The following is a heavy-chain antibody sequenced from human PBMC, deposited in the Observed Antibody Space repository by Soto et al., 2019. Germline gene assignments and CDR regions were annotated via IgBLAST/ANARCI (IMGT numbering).Heavy chain of an antibody. D-gene: IGHD3-10*01. CDR3: AKDRTMARGIRAFDI. CDR1: GFAFGNYP. J-gene: IGHJ3*02. V-gene: IGHV3-23*01. CDR2: ISGSGGMT. Sequence: EAQLLQSGGGLVPPGGSLRLSCVPSGFAFGNYPMAWVRQTPGKGLQWISTISGSGGMTDYEDSVRGRFTVSIDHSKDTVQLQMTSLRADDTAVYYCAKDRTMARGIRAFDIWGQGTTVTISS.